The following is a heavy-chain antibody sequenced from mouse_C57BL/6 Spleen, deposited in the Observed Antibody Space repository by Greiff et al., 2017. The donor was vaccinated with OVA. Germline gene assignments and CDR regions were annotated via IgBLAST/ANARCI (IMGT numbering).Heavy chain of an antibody. V-gene: IGHV14-3*01. D-gene: IGHD1-1*01. CDR3: AYTVVGDWYFDV. CDR2: IDPANGNT. Sequence: VQLKESVAELVRPGASVKLSCTASGFNIKNTYMHWVKQRPEQGLEWIGRIDPANGNTKYAPKFQGKATITADTSSNTAYLQLSSLTSEDTAIYYCAYTVVGDWYFDVWGTGTTVTVSS. CDR1: GFNIKNTY. J-gene: IGHJ1*03.